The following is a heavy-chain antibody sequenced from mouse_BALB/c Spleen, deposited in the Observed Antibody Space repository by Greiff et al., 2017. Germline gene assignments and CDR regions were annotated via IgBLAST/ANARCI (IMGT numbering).Heavy chain of an antibody. J-gene: IGHJ3*01. CDR1: GFTFSSYA. D-gene: IGHD4-1*01. CDR2: ISSGGST. V-gene: IGHV5-6-5*01. Sequence: EVQLVESGGGLVKPGGSLKLSCAASGFTFSSYAMSWVRQTPEKRLEWVASISSGGSTYYPDSVKGRFTISRDNARNILYLQMSSLRSEDTAMYYCARGGELGRWFAYWGQGTLVTVSA. CDR3: ARGGELGRWFAY.